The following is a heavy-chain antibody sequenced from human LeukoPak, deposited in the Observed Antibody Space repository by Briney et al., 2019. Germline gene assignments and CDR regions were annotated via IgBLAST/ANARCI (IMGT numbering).Heavy chain of an antibody. V-gene: IGHV4-38-2*02. J-gene: IGHJ4*02. D-gene: IGHD4-17*01. CDR2: IYHSGST. CDR3: AGYHAYGVTTPPLGY. Sequence: SETLSLTCTVAGYSISGYYWSWIRQPPGKGLEWIGSIYHSGSTYYNPSLKSRVTISVDTSKNQFSLKLSSVTAADTAVYFCAGYHAYGVTTPPLGYWGQGTLVTVSS. CDR1: GYSISGYY.